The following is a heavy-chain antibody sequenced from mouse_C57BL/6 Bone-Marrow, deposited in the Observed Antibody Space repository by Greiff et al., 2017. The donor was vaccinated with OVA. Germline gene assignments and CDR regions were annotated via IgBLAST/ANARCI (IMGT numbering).Heavy chain of an antibody. Sequence: EVHLVESGGGLVKPGGSLKLSCAASGFTFSSYAMSWVRQTPEKRLEWVATISDGGSYTYYPDNVKGRFTISRDNAKNNLYLQMSHLKSEDTAMYYCARDPFIEAYWGQGTLVTVSA. J-gene: IGHJ3*01. CDR3: ARDPFIEAY. CDR1: GFTFSSYA. CDR2: ISDGGSYT. D-gene: IGHD1-1*01. V-gene: IGHV5-4*01.